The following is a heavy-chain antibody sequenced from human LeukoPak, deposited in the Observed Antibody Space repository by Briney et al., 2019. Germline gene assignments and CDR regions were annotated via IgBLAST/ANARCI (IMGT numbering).Heavy chain of an antibody. CDR3: ARAGGSSWADY. V-gene: IGHV3-7*01. CDR2: IKQDGSET. Sequence: GGSLRLSCTASGFTFSSYWMSWVRQAPGKGLEWVANIKQDGSETNYVDSVKGRFTISRDNAKNSLYLQMNSLRAEDTAVYYCARAGGSSWADYWGQGTXVAVXS. D-gene: IGHD6-13*01. CDR1: GFTFSSYW. J-gene: IGHJ4*02.